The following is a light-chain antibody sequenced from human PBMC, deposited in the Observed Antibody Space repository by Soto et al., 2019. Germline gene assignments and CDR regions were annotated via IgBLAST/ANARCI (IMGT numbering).Light chain of an antibody. Sequence: AIQMTQSPSSLSASVGDRVTITCRASQDIRNDLGWYQQKPGKAPKLLIYAASTLQSGVSSRFSGSGSGTHFTLTISGLQPDDFATYYCLQDYNYPRAFGQGTRVENK. V-gene: IGKV1-6*01. CDR1: QDIRND. CDR2: AAS. J-gene: IGKJ1*01. CDR3: LQDYNYPRA.